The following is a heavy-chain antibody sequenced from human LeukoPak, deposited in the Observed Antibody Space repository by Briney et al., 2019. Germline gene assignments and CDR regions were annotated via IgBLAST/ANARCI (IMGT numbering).Heavy chain of an antibody. Sequence: SETLSLTCGVSGYSITSGYYWAWIRQPPGKGLEWIGNIYYSGSTNYNPSLKSRVTISVDTSKNQFSLKLSSVTAADTAVYYCARGDVGAFDIWGQGTMVTVSS. CDR2: IYYSGST. CDR1: GYSITSGYY. V-gene: IGHV4-38-2*01. D-gene: IGHD2-21*02. CDR3: ARGDVGAFDI. J-gene: IGHJ3*02.